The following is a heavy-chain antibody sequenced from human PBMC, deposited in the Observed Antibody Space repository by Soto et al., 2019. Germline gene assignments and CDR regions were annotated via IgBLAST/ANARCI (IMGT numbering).Heavy chain of an antibody. J-gene: IGHJ4*02. V-gene: IGHV3-30*18. CDR3: AKDRRVLAYGVMDYFDY. CDR2: ISYDGSNK. CDR1: GFTFSSYG. D-gene: IGHD4-17*01. Sequence: QVQLVESGGGVVQPGRSLRLSCAASGFTFSSYGMHWVRQAPGKGLEWVAVISYDGSNKYYADSVKGRFTISRDNSKNXXYLQMNSLRAEDTAVYYCAKDRRVLAYGVMDYFDYWGQGTLVTVSS.